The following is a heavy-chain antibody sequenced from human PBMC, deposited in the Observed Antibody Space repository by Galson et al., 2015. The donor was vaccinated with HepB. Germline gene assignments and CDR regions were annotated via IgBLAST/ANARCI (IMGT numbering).Heavy chain of an antibody. D-gene: IGHD1-26*01. CDR2: LTPFNGNT. CDR1: GHTFTYRY. CDR3: AIWGTTGSYVGEAFDI. V-gene: IGHV1-45*02. Sequence: SVKVSCKASGHTFTYRYLHWVRQAPGQALEWMGWLTPFNGNTNYAQKFQDRVTITRDKSLSTAYMQLNSLRSEDTAMYYCAIWGTTGSYVGEAFDIWGQGTLVTVPS. J-gene: IGHJ3*02.